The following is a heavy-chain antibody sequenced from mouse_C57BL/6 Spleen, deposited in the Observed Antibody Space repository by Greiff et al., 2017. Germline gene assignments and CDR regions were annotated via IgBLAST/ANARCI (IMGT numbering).Heavy chain of an antibody. CDR2: IYIGNGYT. Sequence: VQLQQSGAELVRPGSSVKMSCKTSGYTFTSYGINWVKQRPGQGLEWIGYIYIGNGYTEYNEKFKGKATLTSDTSSSTAYMQLSSLTSEDSAIXFCAIITTVPHWYFDVWGTGTTVTVSS. V-gene: IGHV1-58*01. J-gene: IGHJ1*03. CDR1: GYTFTSYG. CDR3: AIITTVPHWYFDV. D-gene: IGHD1-1*01.